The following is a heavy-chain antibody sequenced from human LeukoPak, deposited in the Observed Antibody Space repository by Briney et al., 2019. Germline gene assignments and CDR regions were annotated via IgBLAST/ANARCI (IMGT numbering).Heavy chain of an antibody. CDR3: ARTRFGELLGAFDI. CDR2: IYSGGST. CDR1: GFTVSSNY. Sequence: GGSLRLSCAASGFTVSSNYMSWVRQAPGKGLEWVSVIYSGGSTYYADSVKGRFTISRDNSKNTLYLQMNSLRAEDTAVYYCARTRFGELLGAFDIWGQGTMVIVSS. V-gene: IGHV3-53*01. J-gene: IGHJ3*02. D-gene: IGHD3-10*01.